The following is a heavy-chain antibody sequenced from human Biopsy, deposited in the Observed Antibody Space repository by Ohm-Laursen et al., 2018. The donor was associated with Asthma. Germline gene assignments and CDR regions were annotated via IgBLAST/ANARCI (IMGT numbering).Heavy chain of an antibody. CDR3: VRDGTDDAFDI. V-gene: IGHV3-30*01. CDR1: GFSFSDFA. CDR2: ISKDASTQ. Sequence: SLRLSCSASGFSFSDFAIHWVRQAPGKGLEWVGVISKDASTQDYADSVKGRFTMARDNSKNTLDLQMNSLREEDTAVYYCVRDGTDDAFDIWGRGIVVSVSS. D-gene: IGHD1-1*01. J-gene: IGHJ3*02.